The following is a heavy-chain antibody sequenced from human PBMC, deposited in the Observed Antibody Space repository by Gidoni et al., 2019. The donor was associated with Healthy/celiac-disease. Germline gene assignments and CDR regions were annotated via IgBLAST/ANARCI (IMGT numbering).Heavy chain of an antibody. CDR2: ISSSSSTI. CDR1: GFTFSSYS. CDR3: ARGSRIAVAGPRNYYYYGMDV. J-gene: IGHJ6*02. D-gene: IGHD6-19*01. Sequence: EVQLVESGGGLVQPGGSLRLSCAASGFTFSSYSMNWVRQAPGKGLEWVSYISSSSSTIYYADSVKGRFTISRDNAKNSLYLQMNSLRAEDTAVYYCARGSRIAVAGPRNYYYYGMDVWGQGTTVTVSS. V-gene: IGHV3-48*04.